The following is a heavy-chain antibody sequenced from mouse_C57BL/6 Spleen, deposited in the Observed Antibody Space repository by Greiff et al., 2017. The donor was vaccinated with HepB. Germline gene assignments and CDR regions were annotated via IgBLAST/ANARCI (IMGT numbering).Heavy chain of an antibody. Sequence: VQLQQSGPELVKPGASVKISCKASGYSFTGYYMNWVKQSPEKSLEWIGEINPSTGGTTYNQKFKAKATLTVDKSSSTAYMQLKSLTSEDSAVYYCARSRPYDSFDYWGQGTTLTVSS. CDR3: ARSRPYDSFDY. J-gene: IGHJ2*01. D-gene: IGHD2-4*01. CDR2: INPSTGGT. V-gene: IGHV1-42*01. CDR1: GYSFTGYY.